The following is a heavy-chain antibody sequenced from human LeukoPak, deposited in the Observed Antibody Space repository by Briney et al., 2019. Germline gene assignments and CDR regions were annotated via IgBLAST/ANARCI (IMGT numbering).Heavy chain of an antibody. CDR2: IYHSGST. J-gene: IGHJ6*03. CDR1: GYSISSGYY. D-gene: IGHD3-10*01. Sequence: SETLSLTCAVSGYSISSGYYWGWIRQPPGKGLEWIGSIYHSGSTYYNPSLKSRVTISVDTSKNQFSLKLSSVTAADTAVYYCARVRAGYYYYYMDVWGKGTTVTVSS. CDR3: ARVRAGYYYYYMDV. V-gene: IGHV4-38-2*01.